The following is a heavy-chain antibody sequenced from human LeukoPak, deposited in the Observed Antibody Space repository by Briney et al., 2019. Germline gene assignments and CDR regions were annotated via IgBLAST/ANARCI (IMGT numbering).Heavy chain of an antibody. CDR2: INPSGGST. CDR1: GYTFTSYY. J-gene: IGHJ4*02. D-gene: IGHD2-2*01. Sequence: GASVKVSCKASGYTFTSYYMHWVRQAPGQGLEWMGIINPSGGSTSYAQKFQGRVTMTRDTSTSTVYMELSSLRSEDTAVYYCARVSLDIVVVPAAIWSLGFDYWGQGTLVTVSS. V-gene: IGHV1-46*01. CDR3: ARVSLDIVVVPAAIWSLGFDY.